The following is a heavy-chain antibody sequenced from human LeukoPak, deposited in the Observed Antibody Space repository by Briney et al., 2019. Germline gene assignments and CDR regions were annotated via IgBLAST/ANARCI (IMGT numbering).Heavy chain of an antibody. J-gene: IGHJ5*02. V-gene: IGHV4-4*07. Sequence: SETLSLTCTVSGGSISSYYWSWIRQPPGKGLEWIGSIYNSGSTYYNPSLKSRVIVSLDTSKNQFSLRLTSVTAADTAVYYCARDTGQYAPGTPGFTRFDPWGQGTLVTVSS. CDR3: ARDTGQYAPGTPGFTRFDP. D-gene: IGHD3-10*01. CDR1: GGSISSYY. CDR2: IYNSGST.